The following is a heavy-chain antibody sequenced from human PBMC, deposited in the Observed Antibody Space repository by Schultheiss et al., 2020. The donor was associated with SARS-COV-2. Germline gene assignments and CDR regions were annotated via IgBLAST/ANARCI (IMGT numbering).Heavy chain of an antibody. D-gene: IGHD5/OR15-5a*01. J-gene: IGHJ3*02. CDR3: ATGVMFDI. CDR1: GYTFTSYG. Sequence: ASVKVSCKASGYTFTSYGISWVRQAPGQGLEWMGWINPNSGGTNYAQKFQGWVTMTRDTSISTAYMELSRLRSDDTAVYYCATGVMFDIWGQGTMVTVSS. V-gene: IGHV1-2*04. CDR2: INPNSGGT.